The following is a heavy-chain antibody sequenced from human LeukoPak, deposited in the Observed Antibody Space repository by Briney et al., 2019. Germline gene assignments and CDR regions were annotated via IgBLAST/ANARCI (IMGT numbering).Heavy chain of an antibody. CDR3: ASSLSYYDFWSGHRKNYYYYGMDV. Sequence: PSETLCLTCTVSGGSISSGSYYWTWIRQHPGKGLEWIGYIYSSGSAYYNPSLKSRVTISIDTSKNQFSLMLRSVTAADTAVYYCASSLSYYDFWSGHRKNYYYYGMDVWGQGTTVTVSS. J-gene: IGHJ6*02. V-gene: IGHV4-31*03. CDR2: IYSSGSA. CDR1: GGSISSGSYY. D-gene: IGHD3-3*01.